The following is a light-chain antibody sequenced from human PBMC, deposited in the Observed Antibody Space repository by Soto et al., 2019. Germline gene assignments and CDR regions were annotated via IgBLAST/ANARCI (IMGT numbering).Light chain of an antibody. V-gene: IGKV3-11*01. CDR3: HQRQSWPRT. CDR2: DAS. J-gene: IGKJ1*01. CDR1: QRISGY. Sequence: EIVLTQSPATLSLSPGERATLSCRASQRISGYLGWYQQKPGQAPRLLIYDASNRATGIPVRFSGSGSGTDYTLTITNLEPEDFALYYCHQRQSWPRTFGQGTKVDIK.